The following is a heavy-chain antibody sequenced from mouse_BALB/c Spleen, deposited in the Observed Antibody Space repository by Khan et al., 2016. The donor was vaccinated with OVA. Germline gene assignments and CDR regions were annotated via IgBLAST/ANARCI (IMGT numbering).Heavy chain of an antibody. CDR1: GFSFSSYT. V-gene: IGHV5-6-4*01. J-gene: IGHJ1*01. CDR3: ASDGTSAHWYFDV. CDR2: ISSGSTYT. Sequence: EVELVESGGGLVKPGGSLKLSCAAPGFSFSSYTMSWVRQTPEKRLEWVATISSGSTYTYYTDSVKGRFTITRDNAKNTLILQMSSLKSEDTAMSYVASDGTSAHWYFDVWGPGTTVTVSS. D-gene: IGHD1-3*01.